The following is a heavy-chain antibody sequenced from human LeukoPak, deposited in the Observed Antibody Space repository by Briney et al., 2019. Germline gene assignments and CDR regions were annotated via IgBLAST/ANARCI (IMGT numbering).Heavy chain of an antibody. J-gene: IGHJ4*02. Sequence: SETLSLTCTVSGGSITTNNYYWGWIRQPAGKGLEWIGRIYTSGSTNYNPSLKSRVTMSVDTSKNQFSLKLSSVTAADTAVYYCARDLQSRGYYDSSGYYDYWGQGTLVTVSS. CDR3: ARDLQSRGYYDSSGYYDY. D-gene: IGHD3-22*01. V-gene: IGHV4-61*02. CDR1: GGSITTNNYY. CDR2: IYTSGST.